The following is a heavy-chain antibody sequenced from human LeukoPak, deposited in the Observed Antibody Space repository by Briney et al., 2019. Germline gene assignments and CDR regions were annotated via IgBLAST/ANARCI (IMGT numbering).Heavy chain of an antibody. D-gene: IGHD3-22*01. V-gene: IGHV3-20*04. CDR1: GFTFGDYA. CDR3: ARASYDSSGYYCY. CDR2: INWNGGST. J-gene: IGHJ4*02. Sequence: GGSLRLSCTASGFTFGDYAMSWVRQAPGKGLEWVSGINWNGGSTGYADSVKGRFTISRDNAENSLYLQMNSLRAEDTALYYCARASYDSSGYYCYWGQGTLVTVSS.